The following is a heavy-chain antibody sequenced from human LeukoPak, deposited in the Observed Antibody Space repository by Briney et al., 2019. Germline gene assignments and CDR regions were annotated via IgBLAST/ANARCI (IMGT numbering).Heavy chain of an antibody. CDR1: GFTFSNAW. CDR3: AIMHGYYDGTGYWVQ. CDR2: ITTNGGRT. Sequence: GGSLRLSCAASGFTFSNAWMSWVRQAPGKGPEWVSFITTNGGRTSYADSVEGRFTISRDNPRNTLYMQMNSLRDEDTAVYYCAIMHGYYDGTGYWVQWGQGTLVTVSS. J-gene: IGHJ1*01. D-gene: IGHD3-22*01. V-gene: IGHV3-23*01.